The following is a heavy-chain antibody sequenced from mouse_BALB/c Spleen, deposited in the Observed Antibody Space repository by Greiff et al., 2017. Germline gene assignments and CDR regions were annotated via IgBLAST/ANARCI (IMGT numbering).Heavy chain of an antibody. CDR1: GFTFSSYA. CDR2: ISSGGST. J-gene: IGHJ4*01. CDR3: ARDGYYAYAMDY. Sequence: DVQLVESGGGLVKPGGSLKLSCAASGFTFSSYAMSWVRQTPEKRLEWVASISSGGSTYYPDSVKGRFTISRDNARNILYLQMSSLRSEDTAMYYCARDGYYAYAMDYWGQGTSVTVSS. D-gene: IGHD2-3*01. V-gene: IGHV5-6-5*01.